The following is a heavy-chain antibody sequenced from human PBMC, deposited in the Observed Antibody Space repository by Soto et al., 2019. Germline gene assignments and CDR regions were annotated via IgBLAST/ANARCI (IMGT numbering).Heavy chain of an antibody. CDR3: ARDYGSGSINWFDP. CDR2: IYYSGST. D-gene: IGHD3-10*01. CDR1: GGSISSYY. Sequence: SETLSLTCTVSGGSISSYYWSWIRQPPGKGLEWIGYIYYSGSTNYNPSLKSRVTISVDTSKNQFSLKLSSVTAADTAVYYCARDYGSGSINWFDPWGQGTLVTVSS. V-gene: IGHV4-59*01. J-gene: IGHJ5*02.